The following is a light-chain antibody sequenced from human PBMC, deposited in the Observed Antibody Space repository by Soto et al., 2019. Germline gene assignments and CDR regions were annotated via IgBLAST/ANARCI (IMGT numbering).Light chain of an antibody. J-gene: IGLJ2*01. V-gene: IGLV2-14*01. Sequence: QSALTQPASVSGSPGQSITLSCTGTSSDVGGYNYVSWYQQHPGKAPKVMIYEVSNRPSGISDRFSGSKSGNTASLTISGLQAEDEADYYCSSYTNSSAFVVFGGGTKLTVL. CDR1: SSDVGGYNY. CDR3: SSYTNSSAFVV. CDR2: EVS.